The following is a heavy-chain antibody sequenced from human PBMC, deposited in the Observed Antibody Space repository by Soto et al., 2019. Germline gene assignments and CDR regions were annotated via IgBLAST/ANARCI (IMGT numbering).Heavy chain of an antibody. V-gene: IGHV4-31*03. CDR2: IYYSGST. J-gene: IGHJ3*02. D-gene: IGHD3-22*01. Sequence: QVQLQESGPGLVKPSQTLSLTCTVSGGSISSGGYYWSWIRQHPGKGLEWIGYIYYSGSTYYNPSLKSRVTISVDTSKNQFSLKLSSVTAADTAVYYCARGARGYYDSSGFGEKNAFDIWGQGTMVTVSS. CDR1: GGSISSGGYY. CDR3: ARGARGYYDSSGFGEKNAFDI.